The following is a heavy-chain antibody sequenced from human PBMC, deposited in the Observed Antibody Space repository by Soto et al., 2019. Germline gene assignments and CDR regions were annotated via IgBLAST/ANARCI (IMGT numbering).Heavy chain of an antibody. CDR2: IWYDGSNK. V-gene: IGHV3-33*01. J-gene: IGHJ6*02. Sequence: PGGSLRLSCAASGFTFSSYGMHWVRQAPGKGPEWVAVIWYDGSNKYYADSVKGRFTISRDNSKNTLYLQMNSLRAEDTAVYYCARDSRGMDVWGQGTTVTVSS. CDR3: ARDSRGMDV. CDR1: GFTFSSYG.